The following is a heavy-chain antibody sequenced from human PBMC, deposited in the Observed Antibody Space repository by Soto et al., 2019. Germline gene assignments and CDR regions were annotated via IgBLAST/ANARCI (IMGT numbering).Heavy chain of an antibody. CDR2: INHSGST. D-gene: IGHD3-10*01. J-gene: IGHJ4*02. V-gene: IGHV4-34*01. CDR1: GGSFSGYY. CDR3: ARGATMVRGTFDY. Sequence: PSETLSLTCAVYGGSFSGYYWSWIRQPPGKGLEWIGEINHSGSTNYNPSLKSRVTISVDTSKNQFSLKLSSVTAADTAVYYCARGATMVRGTFDYWGQGTLVT.